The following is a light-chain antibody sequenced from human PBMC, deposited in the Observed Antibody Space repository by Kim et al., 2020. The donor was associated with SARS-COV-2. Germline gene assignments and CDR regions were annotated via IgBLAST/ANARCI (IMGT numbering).Light chain of an antibody. CDR1: QDIRFY. J-gene: IGKJ4*01. CDR2: DAS. Sequence: DIQMTQSPSSLSASVGDRVTITCQASQDIRFYLNWYQHKPGKAPKLLIYDASNLETGVPSRFSGSGSGTDFAFTISSLQPEDIAIYYCQQYDNLPLTFGGGTKVEI. V-gene: IGKV1-33*01. CDR3: QQYDNLPLT.